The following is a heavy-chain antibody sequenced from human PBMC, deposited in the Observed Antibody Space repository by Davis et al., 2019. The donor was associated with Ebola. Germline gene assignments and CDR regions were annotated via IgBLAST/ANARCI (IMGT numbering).Heavy chain of an antibody. CDR2: IYPGDSDA. CDR3: ASLRRTITGMDDAFDI. Sequence: GESLKISCEGSGYDFRIHWIAWVRQLPGRGLEWMGMIYPGDSDARYSPSFQGQVTLSVDKSISTAYLQWSSLKVSDTAMYYCASLRRTITGMDDAFDIWVQGTMVTVSS. D-gene: IGHD2-8*02. V-gene: IGHV5-51*01. CDR1: GYDFRIHW. J-gene: IGHJ3*02.